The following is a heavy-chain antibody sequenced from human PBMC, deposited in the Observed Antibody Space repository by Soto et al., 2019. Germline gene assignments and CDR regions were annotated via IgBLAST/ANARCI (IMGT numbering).Heavy chain of an antibody. CDR2: IYPGDSDT. J-gene: IGHJ6*02. Sequence: PGESLKISCKGSGYSFTSYWIGWVRQMPGKGLEWMGIIYPGDSDTRYSPSFQGQVTISADKSISTAYLQWSSLKASDTAMYYCATGRISSSSWYGFTDYYYVMDVWGQGTTVTVSS. V-gene: IGHV5-51*01. CDR1: GYSFTSYW. D-gene: IGHD6-13*01. CDR3: ATGRISSSSWYGFTDYYYVMDV.